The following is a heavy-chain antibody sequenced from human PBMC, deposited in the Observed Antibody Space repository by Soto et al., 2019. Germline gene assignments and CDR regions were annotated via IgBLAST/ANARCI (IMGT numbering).Heavy chain of an antibody. CDR2: FYYSWST. J-gene: IGHJ6*02. CDR3: ARQNLLWDYYGMDV. D-gene: IGHD2-21*01. Sequence: SETLSLTRPVSGVSLSSSSYYWGWIRQAPGKGLAGIGSFYYSWSTYYNPSLKSRVTIAVDTSKNQFSLKLSSVTAADTAVYYCARQNLLWDYYGMDVWGQGTTVT. CDR1: GVSLSSSSYY. V-gene: IGHV4-39*01.